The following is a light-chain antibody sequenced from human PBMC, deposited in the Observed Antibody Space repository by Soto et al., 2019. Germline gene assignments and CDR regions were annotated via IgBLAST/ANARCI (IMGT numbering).Light chain of an antibody. CDR1: QSVGTD. Sequence: FMPQSPATLSVSPGERATLSCRASQSVGTDLAWYQKKSGQAPRLLIYGASARATGIPARFSGSGSGTEFTLTISSLQSEDSAVYYCQQYSDLWTFGQGTKVDIK. CDR3: QQYSDLWT. J-gene: IGKJ1*01. CDR2: GAS. V-gene: IGKV3-15*01.